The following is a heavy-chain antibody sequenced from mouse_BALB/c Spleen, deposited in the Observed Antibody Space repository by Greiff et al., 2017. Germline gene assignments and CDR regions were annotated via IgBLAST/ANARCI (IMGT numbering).Heavy chain of an antibody. D-gene: IGHD2-3*01. Sequence: VQVVESGPGLVQPSQSLSITCTVSGFSLTSYGVHWVRQSPGKGLEWLGVIWSGGSTDYNAAFISRLSISKDNSKSQVFFKMNSLQANDTAIYYCARNLGMGDAMDYWGQGTSVTVSS. CDR2: IWSGGST. CDR3: ARNLGMGDAMDY. J-gene: IGHJ4*01. V-gene: IGHV2-2*02. CDR1: GFSLTSYG.